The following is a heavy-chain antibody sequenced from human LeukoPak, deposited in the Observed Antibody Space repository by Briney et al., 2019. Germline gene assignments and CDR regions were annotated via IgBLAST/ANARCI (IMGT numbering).Heavy chain of an antibody. CDR2: IIPIFGTA. D-gene: IGHD4-11*01. CDR3: ARPLTTANYYYGMDV. CDR1: GGTFSSYA. J-gene: IGHJ6*02. V-gene: IGHV1-69*13. Sequence: GASVKVSCKASGGTFSSYAISWVRQAPGQGLEWMGGIIPIFGTANYAQKFQGRVTITADESTSTAYMELSSLRSEDTAVYCCARPLTTANYYYGMDVWGQGTTVTVSS.